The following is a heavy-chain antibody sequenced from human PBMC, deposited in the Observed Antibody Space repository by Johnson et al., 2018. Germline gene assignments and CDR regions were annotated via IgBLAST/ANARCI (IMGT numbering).Heavy chain of an antibody. CDR2: IIPILGLA. CDR3: ARIRIAARRTRAENYYYYYGRDG. D-gene: IGHD6-6*01. Sequence: QVQLVQSGAEVKKPGSSVKVSCKASGGTFSSYAISWVRQAPGQGLEWMGRIIPILGLANYAQKFQGRVTITADKSPSKAYMELSSLSSEDTAVFYCARIRIAARRTRAENYYYYYGRDGWGQGNTVTVSS. J-gene: IGHJ6*02. V-gene: IGHV1-69*04. CDR1: GGTFSSYA.